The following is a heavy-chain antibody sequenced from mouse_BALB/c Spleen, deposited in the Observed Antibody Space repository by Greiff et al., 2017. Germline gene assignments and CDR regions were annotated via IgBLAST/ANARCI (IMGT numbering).Heavy chain of an antibody. CDR3: ARGYYANLYYFDY. V-gene: IGHV1S56*01. D-gene: IGHD2-1*01. CDR2: IYPGNVNT. J-gene: IGHJ2*01. Sequence: VQLQQSGPELVKPGASVRISCKASGYTFTSYYIHWVKQRPGQGLEWIGWIYPGNVNTKYNEKFKGKATLTADKSSSTAYMQLSSLTSEDSAVYFCARGYYANLYYFDYWGQGTTLTVSS. CDR1: GYTFTSYY.